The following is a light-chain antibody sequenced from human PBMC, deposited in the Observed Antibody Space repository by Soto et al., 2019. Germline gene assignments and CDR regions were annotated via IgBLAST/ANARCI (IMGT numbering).Light chain of an antibody. CDR3: QQYNSYSYT. CDR2: DAT. J-gene: IGKJ2*01. Sequence: EIVLTQSPATLSLSPGERATLSCRASQSVTWYLAWYQQKPGQAPRLLIYDATNRATGIPARFSGSGSGTDFTLTISSLEPEDFATYYCQQYNSYSYTFGQGTKLEIK. CDR1: QSVTWY. V-gene: IGKV3-11*01.